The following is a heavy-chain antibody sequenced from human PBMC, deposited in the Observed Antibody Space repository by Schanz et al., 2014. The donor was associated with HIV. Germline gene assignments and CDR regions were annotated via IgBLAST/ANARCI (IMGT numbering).Heavy chain of an antibody. CDR1: GYTFTNYA. D-gene: IGHD2-15*01. V-gene: IGHV1-18*01. CDR2: ISNYIGNT. J-gene: IGHJ4*02. Sequence: QVQLVQSGTEVKKPGASVTVSCKASGYTFTNYAINWVRQAPGQGLEWMGWISNYIGNTDYAQNLQGRVTMTADTFTNIAYMELRSPTSDDTAVYYCARGSCSGGTCYSGDHWGQGTLVTVSA. CDR3: ARGSCSGGTCYSGDH.